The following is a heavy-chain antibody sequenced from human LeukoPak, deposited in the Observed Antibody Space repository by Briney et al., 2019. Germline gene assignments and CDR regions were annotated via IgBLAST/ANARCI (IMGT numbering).Heavy chain of an antibody. D-gene: IGHD3-22*01. J-gene: IGHJ4*02. CDR3: ATRRRFYDSSGRGDY. CDR1: GGSFSGYY. V-gene: IGHV4-34*01. CDR2: INHSGST. Sequence: SETLSLTCAVYGGSFSGYYWSWIRQPPGKGLEWIGEINHSGSTNYNPSLKSRVTISVDTSKNQFSLKMRSVTAADTAVYYCATRRRFYDSSGRGDYWGQGILVTVSS.